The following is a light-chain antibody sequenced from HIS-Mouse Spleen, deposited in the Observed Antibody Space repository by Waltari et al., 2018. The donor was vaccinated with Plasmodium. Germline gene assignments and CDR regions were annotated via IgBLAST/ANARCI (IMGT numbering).Light chain of an antibody. CDR1: SSDVGSYNL. J-gene: IGLJ3*02. CDR2: EGS. CDR3: CSYAGSSTWV. V-gene: IGLV2-23*01. Sequence: QSALTQPASVSGSPGQSITISCTGTSSDVGSYNLVSWYQQHPGKAPKRMIYEGSKRPSRVSNRVSGSKSGNTASLTISGLQAEDEADYYCCSYAGSSTWVFGGGTKLTVL.